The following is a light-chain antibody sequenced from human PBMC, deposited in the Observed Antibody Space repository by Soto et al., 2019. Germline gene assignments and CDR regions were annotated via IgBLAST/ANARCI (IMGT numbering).Light chain of an antibody. CDR1: QSVTSNY. Sequence: EVVLTQSPGTLSLSPGERATLSCRASQSVTSNYLAWYQQKPGQAPRLLIYGVSSRAAGIPDRFVGSGSGTDFTLTITRLEPEDCAVFYCQLCGTSRTFGQGTKVDIK. J-gene: IGKJ1*01. CDR2: GVS. CDR3: QLCGTSRT. V-gene: IGKV3-20*01.